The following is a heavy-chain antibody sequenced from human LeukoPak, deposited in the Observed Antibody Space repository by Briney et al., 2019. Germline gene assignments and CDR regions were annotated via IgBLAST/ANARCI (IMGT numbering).Heavy chain of an antibody. D-gene: IGHD3-10*01. CDR3: AREPSNSGAFDY. CDR2: INPNSDGT. Sequence: ASVKVSCKASGYSLTGYYMHWVRQAPGQGLEYMGWINPNSDGTKYAQKFQGRVTMTRDTSISTDYMELNRLTSDDTAVYYCAREPSNSGAFDYWGQGTLVTASS. J-gene: IGHJ4*02. V-gene: IGHV1-2*02. CDR1: GYSLTGYY.